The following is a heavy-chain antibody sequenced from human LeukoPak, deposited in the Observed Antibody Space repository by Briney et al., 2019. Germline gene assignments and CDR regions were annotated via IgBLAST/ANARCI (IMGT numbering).Heavy chain of an antibody. CDR3: ARYYYDSSGYDY. D-gene: IGHD3-22*01. CDR2: IYYSGST. CDR1: GGSLSSGDYY. Sequence: SQTLSLTCTVSGGSLSSGDYYWGWVRQPPGKGLEWLGYIYYSGSTYYNPSLKSRVTISVDTSKNQFSLKLSSVTAADTAVYYCARYYYDSSGYDYWGQGTLVTVSS. V-gene: IGHV4-30-4*08. J-gene: IGHJ4*02.